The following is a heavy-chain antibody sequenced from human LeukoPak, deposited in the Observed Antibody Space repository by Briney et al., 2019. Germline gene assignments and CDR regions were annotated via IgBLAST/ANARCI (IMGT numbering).Heavy chain of an antibody. J-gene: IGHJ4*02. Sequence: GASVKVSCKASGYTLIRYGISWVRQAPGQGLEWMGWISTYNGNTNYAQKFQGRVAMTTDTYTRTVYMELRSLRFDDTAVYFCARDTDDLYGGATADYWGQGALVSVPP. V-gene: IGHV1-18*01. CDR2: ISTYNGNT. D-gene: IGHD1-26*01. CDR1: GYTLIRYG. CDR3: ARDTDDLYGGATADY.